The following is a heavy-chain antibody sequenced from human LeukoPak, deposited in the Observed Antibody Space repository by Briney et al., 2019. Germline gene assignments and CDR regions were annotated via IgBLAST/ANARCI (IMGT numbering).Heavy chain of an antibody. Sequence: SETLSLTCTVSDDSISTYYWSWIRQPPGKGLEWIGNVESTGSINYNPSLESRVTISVDTSKNQFSLRLNSVTAADTAVYYCARAVGDSGHGRYFDYWGQGTLVTVSS. V-gene: IGHV4-59*01. CDR3: ARAVGDSGHGRYFDY. D-gene: IGHD5-12*01. J-gene: IGHJ4*02. CDR1: DDSISTYY. CDR2: VESTGSI.